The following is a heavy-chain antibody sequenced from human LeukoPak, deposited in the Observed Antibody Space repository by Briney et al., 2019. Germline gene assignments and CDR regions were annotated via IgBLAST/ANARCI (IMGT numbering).Heavy chain of an antibody. Sequence: SETLSLTCTVSGGSIRSYYWSWIRQPPGKGLEWIGYILYSGGTNYNPSLKSRVTISVDTSNNHFSLKLTSVTAADTAVYYCARCGSTLGTYWYFDLWGRGTLVTVSS. CDR1: GGSIRSYY. CDR2: ILYSGGT. CDR3: ARCGSTLGTYWYFDL. V-gene: IGHV4-59*12. J-gene: IGHJ2*01. D-gene: IGHD6-13*01.